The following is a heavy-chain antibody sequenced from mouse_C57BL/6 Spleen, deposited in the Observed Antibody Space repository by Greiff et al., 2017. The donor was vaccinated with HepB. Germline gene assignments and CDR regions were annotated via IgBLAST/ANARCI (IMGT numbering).Heavy chain of an antibody. CDR3: ATYGNSPSFDY. Sequence: QVQLQQPGAELVMPGASVKLSCKASGYTFTSYWMHWVKQRPGQGLEWIGEIDPSDSYTNYNQKFKGKSTLTVDKSSSTAYMQLSSLTSEDSAVYYCATYGNSPSFDYWGQGTTLTVSS. D-gene: IGHD2-1*01. J-gene: IGHJ2*01. CDR2: IDPSDSYT. V-gene: IGHV1-69*01. CDR1: GYTFTSYW.